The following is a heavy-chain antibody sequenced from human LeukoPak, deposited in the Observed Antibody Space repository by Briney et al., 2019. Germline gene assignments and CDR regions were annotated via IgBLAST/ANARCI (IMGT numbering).Heavy chain of an antibody. CDR3: ARDTFQPGLIDT. CDR1: GFTFSLYA. V-gene: IGHV3-21*05. J-gene: IGHJ5*02. Sequence: VGSLRLSCAASGFTFSLYAMNWVRQAPGKGLEWVSYINDDSSDIHYAGAVRGRFTISRDDARKTLYLQLSSLKVEDTAVYYCARDTFQPGLIDTWGQGTLVTVSP. CDR2: INDDSSDI. D-gene: IGHD2-2*01.